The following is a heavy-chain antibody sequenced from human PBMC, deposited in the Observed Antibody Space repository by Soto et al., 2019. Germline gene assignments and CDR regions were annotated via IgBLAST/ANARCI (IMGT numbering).Heavy chain of an antibody. D-gene: IGHD2-8*01. Sequence: SETLSLTCTVSGGSVSSGSYYWSWIRQPPGKGLEWIGYIYYSGSTNYNPSLKSRVTISVATSKNHFSLKLSSVTAADTAVDDGARPTMVYDNWGQGTLVTVS. CDR1: GGSVSSGSYY. V-gene: IGHV4-61*01. CDR3: ARPTMVYDN. CDR2: IYYSGST. J-gene: IGHJ4*02.